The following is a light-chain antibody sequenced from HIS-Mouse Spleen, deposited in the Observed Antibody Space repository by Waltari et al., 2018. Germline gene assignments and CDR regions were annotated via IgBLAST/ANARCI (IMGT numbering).Light chain of an antibody. CDR1: SSDVGSYNL. CDR3: CSYAGSSSVV. V-gene: IGLV2-23*01. Sequence: QSALTQPASVSGSPGQSITISCTGTSSDVGSYNLVSWYQQHPGKAPKLMIYEGSKRPSRVSNRFSGSQSGNTASLTISGLQAEDEADYYCCSYAGSSSVVFGGGTKLTVL. CDR2: EGS. J-gene: IGLJ2*01.